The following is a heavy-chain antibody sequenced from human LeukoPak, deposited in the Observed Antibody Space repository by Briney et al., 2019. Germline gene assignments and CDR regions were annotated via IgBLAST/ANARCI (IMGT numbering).Heavy chain of an antibody. D-gene: IGHD4-17*01. CDR2: MNPNSGNT. J-gene: IGHJ4*02. Sequence: ASVKVSCKASGYTFTSYDINWVRQATGQGLEWMGWMNPNSGNTDYAQKFQGRVTMTRNTSISTAYMELSSLRSEDTAVYYCARASTVTNIDYWGQGTLVPVSS. CDR3: ARASTVTNIDY. CDR1: GYTFTSYD. V-gene: IGHV1-8*01.